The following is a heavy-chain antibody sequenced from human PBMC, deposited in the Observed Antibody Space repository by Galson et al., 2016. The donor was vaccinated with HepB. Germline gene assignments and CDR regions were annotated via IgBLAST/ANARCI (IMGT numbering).Heavy chain of an antibody. D-gene: IGHD4/OR15-4a*01. J-gene: IGHJ3*02. CDR2: LNGGTGET. V-gene: IGHV1-3*01. CDR3: ARELYGTIAFDI. CDR1: GYSFTTHS. Sequence: SVKVSCKASGYSFTTHSMHWVRQAPGQRLEWMGWLNGGTGETRSSERFQDRLTITMDTSASTAYMQLSSLRSEDTARYYCARELYGTIAFDIWGPGTMVAVS.